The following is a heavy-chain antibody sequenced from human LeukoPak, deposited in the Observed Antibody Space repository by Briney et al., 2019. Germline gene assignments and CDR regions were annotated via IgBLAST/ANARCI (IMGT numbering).Heavy chain of an antibody. J-gene: IGHJ4*02. D-gene: IGHD6-19*01. Sequence: GGSLRLSCAASGFTFSSYAMDWVRQAPGKGLEWVAFISNDGTNKYYADSVKGRFTISRDNSKNTPYLQMNSLRAEDTAVYYCGRDQGGSIGWYGDYWGQGTLVTVSS. CDR1: GFTFSSYA. CDR3: GRDQGGSIGWYGDY. CDR2: ISNDGTNK. V-gene: IGHV3-30*04.